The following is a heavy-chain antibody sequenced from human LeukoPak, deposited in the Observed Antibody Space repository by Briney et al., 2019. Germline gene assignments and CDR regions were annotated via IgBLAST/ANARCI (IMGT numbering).Heavy chain of an antibody. CDR1: GGSFSGYY. Sequence: SETLSLTCAVYGGSFSGYYWSWIRQPPGKGLEWIGEINHSGSTNYNPSLKSRVTISVDTSKNQFSLKLSSVTAADTAVYYCPRTPYYYGSGSYLGYWGQGTLVTVSS. J-gene: IGHJ4*02. D-gene: IGHD3-10*01. V-gene: IGHV4-34*01. CDR2: INHSGST. CDR3: PRTPYYYGSGSYLGY.